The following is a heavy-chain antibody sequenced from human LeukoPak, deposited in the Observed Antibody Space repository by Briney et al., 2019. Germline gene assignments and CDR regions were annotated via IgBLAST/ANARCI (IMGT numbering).Heavy chain of an antibody. J-gene: IGHJ5*02. CDR1: GFTFNSYW. Sequence: GGSLRLSCAASGFTFNSYWMTWVRQAPGKGLEWVANLNPDGSHKFYADSVKGRFTISRDNAENSVFLQMNSLKAEDTAFYYCARDAYDDSSESWGQGTLVTVSS. CDR3: ARDAYDDSSES. D-gene: IGHD3-3*01. V-gene: IGHV3-7*01. CDR2: LNPDGSHK.